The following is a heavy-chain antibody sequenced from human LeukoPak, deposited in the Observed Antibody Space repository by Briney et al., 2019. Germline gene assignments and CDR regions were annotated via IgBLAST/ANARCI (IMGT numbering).Heavy chain of an antibody. J-gene: IGHJ4*02. V-gene: IGHV3-7*01. Sequence: GGSLRLSCAASGFTFSSYWMSWVPQAPGKGLEWVANIKQDGSGKYYVDSVKGRFTISRDNAKNSLYLQMNSLRAEDTAVYYCARDDTVSTRVGFIDWGQGTLVTVSS. CDR1: GFTFSSYW. CDR3: ARDDTVSTRVGFID. CDR2: IKQDGSGK. D-gene: IGHD5/OR15-5a*01.